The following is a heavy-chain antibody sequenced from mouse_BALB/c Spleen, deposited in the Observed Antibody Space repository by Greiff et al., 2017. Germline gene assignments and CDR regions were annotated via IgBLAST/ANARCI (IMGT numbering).Heavy chain of an antibody. D-gene: IGHD1-1*01. V-gene: IGHV3-2*02. Sequence: ESGPGLVKPSQSLSLTCTVTGYSITSDYAWNWIRQFPGNKLEWMGYISYSGSTSYNPSLKSRISITRDTSKNQFFLQLNSVTTEDTATYYCARSSITTVVDYWGQGTTLTVSS. CDR1: GYSITSDYA. J-gene: IGHJ2*01. CDR2: ISYSGST. CDR3: ARSSITTVVDY.